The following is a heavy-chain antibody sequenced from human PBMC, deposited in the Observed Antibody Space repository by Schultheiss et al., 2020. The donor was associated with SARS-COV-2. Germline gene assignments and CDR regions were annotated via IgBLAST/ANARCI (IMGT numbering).Heavy chain of an antibody. V-gene: IGHV3-15*01. J-gene: IGHJ3*02. CDR1: GFTFSSYW. CDR2: IKSKTDGGTT. CDR3: TTDIYNYDSSGYYYDAFDI. Sequence: GGSLRLSCAASGFTFSSYWMSWVRQAPGKGLEWVGRIKSKTDGGTTDYAAPVKGRFTISRNDSKNTLYLQMNSLKTEDTAVYYCTTDIYNYDSSGYYYDAFDIWGQGTMVTVSS. D-gene: IGHD3-22*01.